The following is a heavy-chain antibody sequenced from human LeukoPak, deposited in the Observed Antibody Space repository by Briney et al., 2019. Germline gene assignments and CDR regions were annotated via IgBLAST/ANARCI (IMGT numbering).Heavy chain of an antibody. CDR3: ARDGDYGDYTDY. Sequence: ASVKVSCKASGGTFSSYAISWVRQAPGQGLEWMGRIIPIPGIANYAQKFQGRVTITADKSTSTAYMELSSLRSEDTAVYYCARDGDYGDYTDYWGQGTLVTVSS. J-gene: IGHJ4*02. CDR2: IIPIPGIA. D-gene: IGHD4-17*01. V-gene: IGHV1-69*04. CDR1: GGTFSSYA.